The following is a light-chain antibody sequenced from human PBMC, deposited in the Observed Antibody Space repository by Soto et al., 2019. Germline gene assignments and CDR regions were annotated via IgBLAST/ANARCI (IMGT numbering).Light chain of an antibody. J-gene: IGLJ1*01. V-gene: IGLV2-8*01. CDR1: XXDXGXXXX. CDR3: SSYAXSSNV. Sequence: QSALTXPPXXXXXPXXXXXXXXXXXXXDXGXXXXXSXXXQHPGKAXXXXXYEVNKRPSGVXDRFSGSKSGNTASLXVXXXQAEDEADYYCSSYAXSSNVFGTGTKLTVL. CDR2: EVN.